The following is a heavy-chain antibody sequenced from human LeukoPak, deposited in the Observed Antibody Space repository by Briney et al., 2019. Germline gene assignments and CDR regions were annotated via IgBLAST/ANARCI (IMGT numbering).Heavy chain of an antibody. CDR3: AKFREQLGLNWFDP. J-gene: IGHJ5*02. CDR2: IRYDGSNK. Sequence: PGGSLRLSCAASGFTFSSYGMHWVRQAPGKGLEWVAFIRYDGSNKYYADSVKGRFTISRDNSKNTLYLQMNSLRAEDTAVYYCAKFREQLGLNWFDPWGQGTLVTVSS. CDR1: GFTFSSYG. V-gene: IGHV3-30*02. D-gene: IGHD6-6*01.